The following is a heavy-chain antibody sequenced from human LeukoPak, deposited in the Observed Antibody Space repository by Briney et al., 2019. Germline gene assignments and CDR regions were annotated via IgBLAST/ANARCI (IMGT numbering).Heavy chain of an antibody. CDR3: ARGRGSYYGAWFDP. CDR2: INPNSGGT. V-gene: IGHV1-2*02. CDR1: GYTFTGYY. J-gene: IGHJ5*02. D-gene: IGHD1-26*01. Sequence: VASVKVSCKASGYTFTGYYMHWVRQAPGQGLEWMGWINPNSGGTNYAQKFQGRVTMTRDTSISTAYMELSRLRSDDTAVYYCARGRGSYYGAWFDPWGQGTLVTVSS.